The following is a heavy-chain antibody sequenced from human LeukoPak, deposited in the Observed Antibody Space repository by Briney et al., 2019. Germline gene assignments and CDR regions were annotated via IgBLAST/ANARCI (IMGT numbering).Heavy chain of an antibody. Sequence: SETLSLTCTVSGGSISNYCWSWIRQSPGKGLEWIGYINYSGITTYNPSLKSRVTISVDTSKNQFSLRLTSVTAADTAVYYCARDVDDDYYLDVWGKGTTVTVSS. CDR3: ARDVDDDYYLDV. V-gene: IGHV4-59*01. J-gene: IGHJ6*03. CDR2: INYSGIT. D-gene: IGHD2-15*01. CDR1: GGSISNYC.